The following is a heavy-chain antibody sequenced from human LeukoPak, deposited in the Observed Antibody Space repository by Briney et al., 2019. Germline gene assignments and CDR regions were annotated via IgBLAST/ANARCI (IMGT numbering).Heavy chain of an antibody. CDR3: ARDYRYCSSTSCYSHYYYYMDV. CDR2: INPNSGGT. J-gene: IGHJ6*03. V-gene: IGHV1-2*02. CDR1: GYTFTSYG. Sequence: ASVKVSCKASGYTFTSYGISWVRQAPGQGLEWMGWINPNSGGTNYAQKFQGRVTMTRDTSISTAYMELSRLRSDDTAVYYCARDYRYCSSTSCYSHYYYYMDVWGKGTTVTVSS. D-gene: IGHD2-2*02.